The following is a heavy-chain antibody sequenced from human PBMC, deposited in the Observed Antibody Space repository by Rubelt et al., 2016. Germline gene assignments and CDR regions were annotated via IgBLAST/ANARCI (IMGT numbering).Heavy chain of an antibody. J-gene: IGHJ6*02. CDR3: ARGGYCSGGSCNYYYYYGMDV. CDR1: GYTFTSYG. CDR2: ISAYNGNT. D-gene: IGHD2-15*01. Sequence: KVSCKASGYTFTSYGISWVRQAPGQGLEWMGWISAYNGNTNYAQKLQGRVTMTTDTSTNTAYMELRSLRSDDTAVYYCARGGYCSGGSCNYYYYYGMDVWGQGTTVTVSS. V-gene: IGHV1-18*01.